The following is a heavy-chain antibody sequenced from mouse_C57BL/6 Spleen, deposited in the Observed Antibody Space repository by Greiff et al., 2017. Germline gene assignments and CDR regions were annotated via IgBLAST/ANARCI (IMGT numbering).Heavy chain of an antibody. CDR2: FHPYNDDT. CDR1: GYTFTTSP. D-gene: IGHD2-4*01. Sequence: LVESGAELVKPGASVKMSCKASGYTFTTSPIEWMKQNHGKSLEWIGNFHPYNDDTKYNEKFKGKATLTVEKSSSTVYLELSRLTSDDSAVYYCARGGYYDYDEGFAYWGQGTLVTVSA. J-gene: IGHJ3*01. V-gene: IGHV1-47*01. CDR3: ARGGYYDYDEGFAY.